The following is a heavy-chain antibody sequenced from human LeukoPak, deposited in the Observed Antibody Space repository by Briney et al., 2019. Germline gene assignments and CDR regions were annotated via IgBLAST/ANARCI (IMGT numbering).Heavy chain of an antibody. CDR3: ATGPPYDF. CDR1: GYAFTIYY. CDR2: IDPSGGTT. D-gene: IGHD3-3*01. J-gene: IGHJ4*02. V-gene: IGHV1-46*01. Sequence: ASVTVSFTASGYAFTIYYMHWVRQAPGQGLEWMGVIDPSGGTTRYAQRFQGSVTMTRDTSTSTVYMELSSLTSEDTAVYYCATGPPYDFWGQGTLVTVSS.